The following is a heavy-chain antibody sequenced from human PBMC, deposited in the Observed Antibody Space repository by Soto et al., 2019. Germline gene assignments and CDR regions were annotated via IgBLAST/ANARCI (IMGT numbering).Heavy chain of an antibody. D-gene: IGHD3-16*01. J-gene: IGHJ4*02. V-gene: IGHV1-46*01. CDR2: INTSGGST. CDR3: AGGVSGGVTHCLGFDY. CDR1: GYTFTSYY. Sequence: QVQLVQSGAEVKKPGASVKVSCKASGYTFTSYYMHWVRQAPGQGLEWMGIINTSGGSTSYARKFQGRVTIYREASASTVYMELSSLSSEGTAVYYCAGGVSGGVTHCLGFDYWGQGALVTVSS.